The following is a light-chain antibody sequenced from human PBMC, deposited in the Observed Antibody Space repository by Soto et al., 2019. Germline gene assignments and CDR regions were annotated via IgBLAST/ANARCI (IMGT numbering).Light chain of an antibody. CDR2: CSS. CDR1: QDVDSNF. Sequence: EIVLTQSPGTLSLSRGERATLSCRASQDVDSNFLAWYQQRPGQAPRLLIYCSSRRATGIPDRFSGSGSGTDFTLTISRVGPEDIAVYFCLQYYSSITCGGGTKVEVK. J-gene: IGKJ4*01. CDR3: LQYYSSIT. V-gene: IGKV3-20*01.